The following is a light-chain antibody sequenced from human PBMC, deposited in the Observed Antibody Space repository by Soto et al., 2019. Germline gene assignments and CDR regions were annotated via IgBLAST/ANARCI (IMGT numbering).Light chain of an antibody. V-gene: IGLV1-44*01. CDR2: SNN. Sequence: QSVLTQPPSASGTPEQRVTISCSGSSSNIGSNTVNWYQQLPGTAPKLLIYSNNQRPSGVPDRFSGSRSGTSASLAISGLQSEDEGDYYCAAWDDSLNGRGVFGGGTKLTVL. J-gene: IGLJ3*02. CDR3: AAWDDSLNGRGV. CDR1: SSNIGSNT.